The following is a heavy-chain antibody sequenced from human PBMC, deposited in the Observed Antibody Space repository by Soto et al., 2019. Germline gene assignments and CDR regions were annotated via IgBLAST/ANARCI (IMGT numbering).Heavy chain of an antibody. V-gene: IGHV3-23*01. CDR3: AKFYYGDYSYYYYDMDV. D-gene: IGHD4-17*01. CDR2: ISGSGDST. CDR1: GFTFSSYA. Sequence: EVQVLESGGGLVQPGGSLRLSCAASGFTFSSYAMSWVRQAPGKGLEWVSAISGSGDSTRYADSVQGRFTISRDTSKHTLYLQMNSLRAEDTAVYYCAKFYYGDYSYYYYDMDVWGQGTTVTVSS. J-gene: IGHJ6*02.